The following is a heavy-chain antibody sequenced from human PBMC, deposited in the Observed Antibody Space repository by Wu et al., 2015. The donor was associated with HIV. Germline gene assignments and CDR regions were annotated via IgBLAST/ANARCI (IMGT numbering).Heavy chain of an antibody. CDR2: VIPMFERP. J-gene: IGHJ4*02. V-gene: IGHV1-69*12. CDR3: VRTVPLLGQV. Sequence: QVQLLQSGPEVRRPGSSVRISCKTLGGTFNSFAISWVRQVPGQGLEWLGGVIPMFERPNYSEKYEDRLKITADESSTTVYMELRGLRSGDTAFYYCVRTVPLLGQVWGQGTLITVSS. CDR1: GGTFNSFA. D-gene: IGHD3/OR15-3a*01.